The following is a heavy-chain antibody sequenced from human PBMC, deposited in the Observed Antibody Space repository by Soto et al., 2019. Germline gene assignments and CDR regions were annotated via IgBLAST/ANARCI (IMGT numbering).Heavy chain of an antibody. V-gene: IGHV1-58*02. D-gene: IGHD5-12*01. CDR2: IVVGSGNT. CDR3: AATSSGYSGYDPSDY. Sequence: ASVKVSCKASGYTFTSYGISWVRQARGQRLEWIGWIVVGSGNTNYAQKFQERVTITRDMSTSTAYMELSSLRSEDTAVYYCAATSSGYSGYDPSDYWGQGTLVTVSS. CDR1: GYTFTSYG. J-gene: IGHJ4*02.